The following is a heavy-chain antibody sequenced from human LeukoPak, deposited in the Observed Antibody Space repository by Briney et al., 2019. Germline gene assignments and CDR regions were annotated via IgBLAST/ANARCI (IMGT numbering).Heavy chain of an antibody. J-gene: IGHJ4*02. CDR1: GFTFSSYA. CDR3: ARDITFGGVTDY. V-gene: IGHV3-30-3*01. D-gene: IGHD3-16*01. CDR2: ISYDGSNK. Sequence: SLRLSCAASGFTFSSYAMHWVRQAPGKGLEWVTVISYDGSNKYYADSVKGRFTISRGNSKNTLYLQMNSLRAEDTAVYYCARDITFGGVTDYWGQGTLVTVSS.